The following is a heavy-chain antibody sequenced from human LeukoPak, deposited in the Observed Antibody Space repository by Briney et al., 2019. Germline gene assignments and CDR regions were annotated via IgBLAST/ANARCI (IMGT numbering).Heavy chain of an antibody. D-gene: IGHD1-14*01. CDR2: INANSGDT. CDR1: GYTFTGYY. V-gene: IGHV1-2*02. CDR3: ARESDHRAEY. J-gene: IGHJ4*02. Sequence: ASVKVSCQASGYTFTGYYIHWVRQGPGHGLEWMGWINANSGDTSYAQKFQGRVTMTRDTSISSAYMDLSRLRSDDTAVYYCARESDHRAEYWGQGTLVTVSS.